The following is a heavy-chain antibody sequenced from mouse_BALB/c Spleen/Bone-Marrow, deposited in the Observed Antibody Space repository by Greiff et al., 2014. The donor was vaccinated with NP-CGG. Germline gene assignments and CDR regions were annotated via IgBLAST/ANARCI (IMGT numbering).Heavy chain of an antibody. CDR3: ARGTGYCFDY. CDR1: GDSITNAY. CDR2: ISYSGNT. J-gene: IGHJ2*01. D-gene: IGHD3-3*01. V-gene: IGHV3-8*02. Sequence: EVKLQESGPSLVKPSQTLSLTCSVTGDSITNAYWNWIRKFPGNKIDYMGYISYSGNTYYNPSLKSRISITRDTSKNQFYLQLNSVTTEDTATYFCARGTGYCFDYWGQGTTLTVSS.